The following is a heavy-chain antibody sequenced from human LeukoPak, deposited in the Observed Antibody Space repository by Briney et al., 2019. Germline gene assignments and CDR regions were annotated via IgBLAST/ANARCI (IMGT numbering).Heavy chain of an antibody. CDR1: GVSISSYY. CDR2: IYYSGST. J-gene: IGHJ3*02. V-gene: IGHV4-59*01. Sequence: SETLSLTCTVSGVSISSYYWSWIRQPPGKGLEWIGYIYYSGSTNYNPSLKSRVTIPVDTSKNQFSLKLNSRTAAATAVYYCATDRGVLTVAFDSWGQGTMVTVSS. D-gene: IGHD2-8*01. CDR3: ATDRGVLTVAFDS.